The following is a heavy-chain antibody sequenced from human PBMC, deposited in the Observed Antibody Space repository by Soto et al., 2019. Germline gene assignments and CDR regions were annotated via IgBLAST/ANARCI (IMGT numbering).Heavy chain of an antibody. CDR1: GFTFSSYS. D-gene: IGHD6-6*01. CDR2: ISSSSSTI. CDR3: ARDLVGYRSSSSFDY. V-gene: IGHV3-48*01. J-gene: IGHJ4*02. Sequence: GGSLRLSCAASGFTFSSYSINWVRQAPGKGLEWVSYISSSSSTIYYAASGKGRFTISRDNAKNSLYLQMNSLRAEDTAVYYCARDLVGYRSSSSFDYWGQGTLVTVSS.